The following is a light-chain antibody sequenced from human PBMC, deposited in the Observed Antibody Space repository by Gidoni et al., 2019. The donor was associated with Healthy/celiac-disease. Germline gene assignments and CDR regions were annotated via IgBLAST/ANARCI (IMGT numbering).Light chain of an antibody. CDR2: GAS. CDR1: QCVSSSY. V-gene: IGKV3-20*01. J-gene: IGKJ1*01. CDR3: QQYGSSPWT. Sequence: ELVSTQSPGTLSLSPGGRATLSCRASQCVSSSYLAWYQQKPGQAPRLLIYGASSRATGIPDRFSGSGSGTDFTLTISRLEPEDFAVYYCQQYGSSPWTFGQGTKVEIK.